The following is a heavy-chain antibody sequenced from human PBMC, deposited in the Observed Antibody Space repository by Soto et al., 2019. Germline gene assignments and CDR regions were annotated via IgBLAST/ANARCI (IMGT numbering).Heavy chain of an antibody. Sequence: QEQLVESGGGVVQPGRSLRLSCAASGFTFYTYGMHWVRQVPGKGLQWVAIIWYDGGTKDYADSVRGRFTVSRDNSKNTLYLQMHSLRDEDTDVYYCARIDCTGNNCKPYYHYGMDVWGQGTTVTVSS. V-gene: IGHV3-33*01. CDR2: IWYDGGTK. D-gene: IGHD2-8*02. CDR3: ARIDCTGNNCKPYYHYGMDV. J-gene: IGHJ6*02. CDR1: GFTFYTYG.